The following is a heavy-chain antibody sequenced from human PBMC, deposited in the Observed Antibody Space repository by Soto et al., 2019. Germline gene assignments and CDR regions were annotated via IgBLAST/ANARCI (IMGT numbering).Heavy chain of an antibody. J-gene: IGHJ4*02. CDR3: ARDLRVKGWELPLFDY. D-gene: IGHD1-26*01. CDR2: ISSSSSTI. CDR1: GFTFSSYS. Sequence: GGSLRLSCAASGFTFSSYSMNWVRQAPGKGLEWVSYISSSSSTIYYADSVKGRFTISRDNAKNSLYLQMNSLRDEDTAVYYCARDLRVKGWELPLFDYWGQGTLVTVSS. V-gene: IGHV3-48*02.